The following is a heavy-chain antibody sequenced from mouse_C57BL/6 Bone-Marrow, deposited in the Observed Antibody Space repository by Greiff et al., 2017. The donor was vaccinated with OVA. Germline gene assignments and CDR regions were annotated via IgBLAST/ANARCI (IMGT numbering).Heavy chain of an antibody. J-gene: IGHJ2*01. V-gene: IGHV1-19*01. CDR3: ARFSYYDYAFDY. CDR2: INPYNGGT. D-gene: IGHD2-4*01. CDR1: GYTFTDYY. Sequence: EVQLQQSGPVLVKPGASVKMSCKASGYTFTDYYMNWVKQSHGKSLEWIGVINPYNGGTSYNQKFKGKATLTVDKSSSKAYLELNSLTSEDSAVYYCARFSYYDYAFDYWGQGTTLTVSS.